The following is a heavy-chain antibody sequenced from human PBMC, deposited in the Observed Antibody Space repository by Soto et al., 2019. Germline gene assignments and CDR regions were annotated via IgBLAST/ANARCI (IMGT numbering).Heavy chain of an antibody. D-gene: IGHD6-25*01. Sequence: EVQVVESGGGLVQPGGSLRLSCPASGFTFSNYWMTWVRQAPGKGLEWVANIKADGSEKYYVDSVKGRFTISRDNAENSLYLEMNSLRAGDTGVYYCVSGFGSAVYWGQASLVTVS. CDR2: IKADGSEK. CDR3: VSGFGSAVY. CDR1: GFTFSNYW. V-gene: IGHV3-7*05. J-gene: IGHJ4*02.